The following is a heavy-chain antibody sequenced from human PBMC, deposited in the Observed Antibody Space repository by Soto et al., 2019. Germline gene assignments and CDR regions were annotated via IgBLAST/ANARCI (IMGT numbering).Heavy chain of an antibody. CDR1: GFTFSSYA. J-gene: IGHJ4*02. Sequence: GSLRLSCAASGFTFSSYAMHWVRQAPGKGLEWVAVISYDGSNKYYADSVKGRFTISRDNAENSLYLQMNSLSAEDTAVYYCARVPGTTRYWDYWGQGILVTVSS. V-gene: IGHV3-30-3*01. D-gene: IGHD3-10*01. CDR3: ARVPGTTRYWDY. CDR2: ISYDGSNK.